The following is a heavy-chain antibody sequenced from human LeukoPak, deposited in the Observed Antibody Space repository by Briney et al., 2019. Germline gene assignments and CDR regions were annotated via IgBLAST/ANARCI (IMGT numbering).Heavy chain of an antibody. Sequence: GGSLRLSCAASGFIFSSYGMHWVRQAPGKGLERVAIIWYDGSNKYYADSVKGRFTISRDNSKNTLYLQMNSLRAEDTAVYYCAKDLDHYMDVWGKGTTVTVSS. J-gene: IGHJ6*03. CDR3: AKDLDHYMDV. V-gene: IGHV3-33*06. CDR2: IWYDGSNK. D-gene: IGHD3-9*01. CDR1: GFIFSSYG.